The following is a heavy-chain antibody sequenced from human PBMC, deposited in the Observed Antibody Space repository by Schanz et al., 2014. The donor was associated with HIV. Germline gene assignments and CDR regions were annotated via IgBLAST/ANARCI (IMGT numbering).Heavy chain of an antibody. CDR1: GFIFDDCA. V-gene: IGHV3-9*01. CDR3: YGDESGY. CDR2: ISWSGKNR. J-gene: IGHJ4*02. D-gene: IGHD4-17*01. Sequence: EVQLVESGGGLVQPGRSLRLSCEASGFIFDDCAMHWVRLAPGKGLEWVSGISWSGKNRGYADSVRGRFTISRDNAKKSVYLQMNSLRTEDTAVYYCYGDESGYWGQGTLVTVSS.